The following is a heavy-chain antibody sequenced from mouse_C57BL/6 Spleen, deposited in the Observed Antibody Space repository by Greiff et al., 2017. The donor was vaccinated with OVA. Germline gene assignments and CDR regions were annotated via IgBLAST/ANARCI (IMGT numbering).Heavy chain of an antibody. D-gene: IGHD4-1*01. CDR3: ARDGKKLGGTWAMDY. V-gene: IGHV3-6*01. CDR2: ISYDGSN. J-gene: IGHJ4*01. CDR1: GYSITSGYY. Sequence: EVQLQESGPGLVKPSQSLSLTCSVTGYSITSGYYWNWIRQFPGNKLEWMGYISYDGSNNYNPSLKNRISITRDTSKNQFFLKLNSVTTEDTATYYCARDGKKLGGTWAMDYWGQGTSVTVSS.